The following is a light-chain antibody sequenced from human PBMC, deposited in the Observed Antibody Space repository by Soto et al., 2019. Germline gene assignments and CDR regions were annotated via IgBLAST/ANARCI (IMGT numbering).Light chain of an antibody. J-gene: IGKJ1*01. CDR1: QSLNYY. CDR3: QQRSNWPPT. V-gene: IGKV3-11*01. CDR2: DAS. Sequence: EIVLTQSPATLSLSPGESATLSCRASQSLNYYLAWYQQKPGQAPRLLIYDASNRATGIPARFSGSGSGTDFTLTISSLEPEDFAVYYCQQRSNWPPTFGQGTKVDIK.